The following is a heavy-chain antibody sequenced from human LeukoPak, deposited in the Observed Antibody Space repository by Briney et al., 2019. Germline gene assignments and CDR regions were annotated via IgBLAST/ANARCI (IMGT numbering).Heavy chain of an antibody. V-gene: IGHV3-21*01. D-gene: IGHD3-22*01. J-gene: IGHJ4*02. CDR1: GFTFSSYA. Sequence: PGGSLRLSCAASGFTFSSYAMSWVRQAPGKGLEWVSSISSSSSYIYYADSVKGRFTISRDNAKNSLYLQMNSLRAEDTAVYYCAREVVTDFDYWGQGTLVTVSS. CDR2: ISSSSSYI. CDR3: AREVVTDFDY.